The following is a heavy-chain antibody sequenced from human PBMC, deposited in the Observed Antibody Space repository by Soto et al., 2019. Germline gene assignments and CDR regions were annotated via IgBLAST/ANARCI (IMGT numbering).Heavy chain of an antibody. D-gene: IGHD5-18*01. CDR1: GYTFTNSG. J-gene: IGHJ4*02. V-gene: IGHV1-3*01. CDR3: ARDPGYSYGYN. CDR2: INAGNGNT. Sequence: ASVKVSCKASGYTFTNSGFSWVRQAPGQGLEWMGWINAGNGNTKYSQKFQGRVTITRDTSASTAYMELSSLRSEDTAVYYCARDPGYSYGYNWGQGTLVTVSS.